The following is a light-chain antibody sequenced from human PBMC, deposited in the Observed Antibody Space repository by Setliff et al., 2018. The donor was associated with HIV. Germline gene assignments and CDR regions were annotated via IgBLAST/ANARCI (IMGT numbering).Light chain of an antibody. J-gene: IGLJ1*01. Sequence: QSALTQPPSASGTPGQRVTISCSGSSSNIGSNYVYWYQQIPGTAPKLLIDRNNQRPSGVPDRFSGSKSGTSASLAISGLRSEDEAGYYCAAWDDSLSNYVFGTGTKVTVL. CDR2: RNN. CDR3: AAWDDSLSNYV. CDR1: SSNIGSNY. V-gene: IGLV1-47*01.